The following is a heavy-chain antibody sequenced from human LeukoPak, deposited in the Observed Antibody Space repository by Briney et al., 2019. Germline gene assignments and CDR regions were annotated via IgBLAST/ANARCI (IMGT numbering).Heavy chain of an antibody. CDR3: ARDPMVRGADAFDI. D-gene: IGHD3-10*01. Sequence: PGGSLRLSCAASGFTFSDQSMNWVRQAPGKGLEWVSSISANSLHIFYADSVKGRFTISRDNAKNSLYLQMNSLRAEDTAVYYCARDPMVRGADAFDIWGQGTMVTVSS. J-gene: IGHJ3*02. CDR2: ISANSLHI. CDR1: GFTFSDQS. V-gene: IGHV3-21*01.